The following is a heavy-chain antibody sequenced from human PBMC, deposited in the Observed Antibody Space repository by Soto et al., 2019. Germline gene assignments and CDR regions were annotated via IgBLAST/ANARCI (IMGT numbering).Heavy chain of an antibody. J-gene: IGHJ4*02. D-gene: IGHD3-10*01. Sequence: GGSLRLSCAASGFTFSSYSMNWVRQAPGKGLEWVSYISSSSSTIYYADSVKGRFTISRDNAKNSLYLQMNSLRDEDTAVYYCARSWFGELLFGKADYWGQGTLVTVSS. V-gene: IGHV3-48*02. CDR2: ISSSSSTI. CDR3: ARSWFGELLFGKADY. CDR1: GFTFSSYS.